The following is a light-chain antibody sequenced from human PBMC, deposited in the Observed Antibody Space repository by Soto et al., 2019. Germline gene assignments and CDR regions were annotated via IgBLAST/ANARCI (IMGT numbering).Light chain of an antibody. Sequence: EIVLTQSPGTLSLSPGERATLSCRASQSVGSDLVWYQQKPGQTPRLLIYCASSKATGIPDRFTGSGSGTDFTLTISRLEPEDFAVYYCQQYSGAPLTFGGGTKVEIK. CDR3: QQYSGAPLT. V-gene: IGKV3-20*01. CDR1: QSVGSD. J-gene: IGKJ4*01. CDR2: CAS.